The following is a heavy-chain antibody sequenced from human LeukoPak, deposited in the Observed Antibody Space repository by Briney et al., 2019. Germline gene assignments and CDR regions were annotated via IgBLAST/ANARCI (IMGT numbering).Heavy chain of an antibody. Sequence: GGSLRLSCAASGFTFSPYWMTWVRQAPGKGLEWVANIKPSGTETYYGDPVKGRFTISRDNAKYLLYLQMSSLGTEDTAFSSCGRFDDEAGIDNWGQGTLVTVSS. CDR3: GRFDDEAGIDN. J-gene: IGHJ4*02. V-gene: IGHV3-7*01. CDR2: IKPSGTET. D-gene: IGHD1-14*01. CDR1: GFTFSPYW.